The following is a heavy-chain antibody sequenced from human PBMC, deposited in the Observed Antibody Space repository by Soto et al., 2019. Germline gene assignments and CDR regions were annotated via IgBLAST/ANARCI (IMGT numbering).Heavy chain of an antibody. CDR1: GFTFSIFP. V-gene: IGHV3-23*01. Sequence: EVQLLGSGGGLVRPGGSLRLSSAASGFTFSIFPMSWVRQAPGKGPEWVAAIKAGGGDTYYADSVKGRFTISRDNSENILYLQMNSLTVEDTAMYYCKRDVVASSPPGADYWGQGTLVTVSS. J-gene: IGHJ4*02. D-gene: IGHD5-12*01. CDR3: KRDVVASSPPGADY. CDR2: IKAGGGDT.